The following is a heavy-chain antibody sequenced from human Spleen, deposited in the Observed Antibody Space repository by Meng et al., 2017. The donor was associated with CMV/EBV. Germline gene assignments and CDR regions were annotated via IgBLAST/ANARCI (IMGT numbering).Heavy chain of an antibody. CDR3: ARVAIVGATLYFDY. J-gene: IGHJ4*02. Sequence: SETLSLTCTVSGGSVSSGSYYWSWIRQPPGKGLEWIGHIYYSGSTNYNPSLKSRVTISVDTSKNQFSLKLSSVTAADTAVYYCARVAIVGATLYFDYWGQGTLVTVSS. CDR2: IYYSGST. D-gene: IGHD1-26*01. V-gene: IGHV4-61*01. CDR1: GGSVSSGSYY.